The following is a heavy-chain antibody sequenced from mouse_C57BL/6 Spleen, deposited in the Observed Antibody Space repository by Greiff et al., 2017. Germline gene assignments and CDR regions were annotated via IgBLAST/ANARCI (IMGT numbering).Heavy chain of an antibody. CDR2: IDPSDSET. D-gene: IGHD1-1*01. CDR3: AREGITTVVATNFDV. CDR1: GYTFTSYW. Sequence: QVQLQQPGAELVRPGSSVKLSCKASGYTFTSYWMHWVKQRPIQGLEWIGNIDPSDSETHYNQKFKDKATLTVDKSSSTAYMQLSSLTSEDSAVYCCAREGITTVVATNFDVWGTGTTVTVSS. J-gene: IGHJ1*03. V-gene: IGHV1-52*01.